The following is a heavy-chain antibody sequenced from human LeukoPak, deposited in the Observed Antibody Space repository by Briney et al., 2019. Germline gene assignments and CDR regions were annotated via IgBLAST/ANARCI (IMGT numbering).Heavy chain of an antibody. V-gene: IGHV3-21*01. CDR2: ISSSSNYI. D-gene: IGHD3-3*01. Sequence: GGSLRLSCAASGFTFSSYSMNWVRQAPAKGLEWVSSISSSSNYIYYADSVKGRVTISRDNAKNSLYLQMNSLRAEDTAVYYCARYYDFWSSYSSYYYMDVWGKGTTVTVSS. CDR3: ARYYDFWSSYSSYYYMDV. CDR1: GFTFSSYS. J-gene: IGHJ6*03.